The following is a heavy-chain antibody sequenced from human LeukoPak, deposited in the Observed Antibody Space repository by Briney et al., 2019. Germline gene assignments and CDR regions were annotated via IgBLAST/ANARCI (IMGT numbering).Heavy chain of an antibody. CDR2: ISSSDSTI. Sequence: NPGGSLRLSCAASGFTFSNFYMSWLRQAPGKGLDLISYISSSDSTIYYADSVKGRFTISRDNAKNSLYLQMNSLRAEDTAVYYCARRSLSRGFDYWGQGTLVTVSS. J-gene: IGHJ4*02. V-gene: IGHV3-11*01. CDR1: GFTFSNFY. CDR3: ARRSLSRGFDY.